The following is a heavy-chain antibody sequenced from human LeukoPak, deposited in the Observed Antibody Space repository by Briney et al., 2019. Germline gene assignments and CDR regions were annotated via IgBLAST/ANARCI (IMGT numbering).Heavy chain of an antibody. J-gene: IGHJ5*02. Sequence: SETLSLTCAVSGGSISSGGYSWSWIRQPPGKGLEWIGYIYHSGSTYYNPSLKSRVTISVDRSKNQFSLKLSSVTAADTAVYYCARYRPYSSGWYAYNWFDPWGQGTLVTVSS. CDR2: IYHSGST. CDR1: GGSISSGGYS. CDR3: ARYRPYSSGWYAYNWFDP. V-gene: IGHV4-30-2*02. D-gene: IGHD6-19*01.